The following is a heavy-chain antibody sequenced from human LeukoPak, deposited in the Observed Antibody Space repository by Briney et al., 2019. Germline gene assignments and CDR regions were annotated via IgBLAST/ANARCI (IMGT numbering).Heavy chain of an antibody. CDR3: ARSRHYDFGSGYSDFDY. J-gene: IGHJ4*02. CDR1: GYTFTSYG. CDR2: ISAYNGNT. V-gene: IGHV1-18*01. D-gene: IGHD3-3*01. Sequence: ASVKVSCKASGYTFTSYGISWVRQAHGQGLEWMGWISAYNGNTNYAQKLQGRVTMTTDTSTSTAYMELRSLRSDDTAVYYCARSRHYDFGSGYSDFDYWGQGTLVTVSS.